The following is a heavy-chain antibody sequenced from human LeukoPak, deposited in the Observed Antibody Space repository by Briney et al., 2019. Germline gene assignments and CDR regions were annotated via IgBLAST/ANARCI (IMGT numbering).Heavy chain of an antibody. CDR1: GGTFSSYA. CDR3: ARGLAVAALEYFQH. V-gene: IGHV1-69*01. D-gene: IGHD6-19*01. J-gene: IGHJ1*01. CDR2: IIPIFGTA. Sequence: SAKVSCKASGGTFSSYAISWVRQAPGQGLEWMGGIIPIFGTANYAQKFQGRVTITADESTSTAYMELSSLRSEDTAVYYCARGLAVAALEYFQHWGQGTLVTVSP.